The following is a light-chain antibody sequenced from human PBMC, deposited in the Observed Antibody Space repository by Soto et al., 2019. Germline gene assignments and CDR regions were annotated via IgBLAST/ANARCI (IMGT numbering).Light chain of an antibody. CDR1: QAISSA. J-gene: IGKJ3*01. CDR3: QQFNNWPVT. CDR2: DAS. Sequence: ANQFTQSPSSLSASVGDRVTITCRASQAISSALAWYQQKPGKPPKLLIYDASTLQSGVPSRFSGTASGTDFTLTINSLQPEDFATYYCQQFNNWPVTFGPGTKVDIK. V-gene: IGKV1D-13*01.